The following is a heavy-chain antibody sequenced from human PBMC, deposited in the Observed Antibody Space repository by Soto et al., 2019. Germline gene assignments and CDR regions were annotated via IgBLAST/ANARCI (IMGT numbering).Heavy chain of an antibody. CDR1: GFTFTRYS. CDR3: ASYDNTNAFDP. Sequence: GGSLRLSCVASGFTFTRYSMNWVRQAPGKGLEWVSHISSSSSMIYYADSVKGRFSISRDNAKNSLDLQMNSLRAEDTAVYYCASYDNTNAFDPWGRGKMVTVSS. V-gene: IGHV3-48*01. D-gene: IGHD3-10*01. J-gene: IGHJ3*01. CDR2: ISSSSSMI.